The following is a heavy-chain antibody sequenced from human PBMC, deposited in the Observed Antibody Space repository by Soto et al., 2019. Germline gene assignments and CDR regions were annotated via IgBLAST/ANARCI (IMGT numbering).Heavy chain of an antibody. CDR3: ARDPSPGIAVAGGKYGHWFDP. CDR1: GGSISSSNW. J-gene: IGHJ5*02. V-gene: IGHV4-4*02. Sequence: SSETLSLTCAVSGGSISSSNWWSWVRQPPGKGLEWIGEIYHSGSTNYNPSLKSRVTISVDKSKNQFSLKLSSVTAADTAVYYCARDPSPGIAVAGGKYGHWFDPWGQGTLVTVSS. CDR2: IYHSGST. D-gene: IGHD6-19*01.